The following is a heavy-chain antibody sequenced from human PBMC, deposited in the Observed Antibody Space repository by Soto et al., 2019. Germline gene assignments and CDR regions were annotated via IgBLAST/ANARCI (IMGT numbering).Heavy chain of an antibody. Sequence: EVQLLESGGGLVQPGGSLRLSCAASGFTFYRYDMFWVRLTPRRGLEWVSFISGSGGRIEYGDFVRGRFTASRDNAEDTLSLQMNTLASDDTGVYYCVRRGSETGWYFDQWGQGTLVVVSS. CDR3: VRRGSETGWYFDQ. J-gene: IGHJ4*02. CDR1: GFTFYRYD. V-gene: IGHV3-23*02. D-gene: IGHD6-19*01. CDR2: ISGSGGRI.